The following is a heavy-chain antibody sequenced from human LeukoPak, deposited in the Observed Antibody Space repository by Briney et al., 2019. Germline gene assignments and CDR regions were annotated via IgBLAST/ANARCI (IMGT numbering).Heavy chain of an antibody. V-gene: IGHV1-69*05. CDR2: IIPIFGTA. CDR3: ARGLGRYSGSYED. CDR1: GGTFSSYA. J-gene: IGHJ4*02. D-gene: IGHD1-26*01. Sequence: PVKVSCKASGGTFSSYAISWVRQAPGQGLEWIGGIIPIFGTANYAQKFQGRVTITTDESTSTAYVGLSSLRSEDTAVYYCARGLGRYSGSYEDWGQGTLVTVSS.